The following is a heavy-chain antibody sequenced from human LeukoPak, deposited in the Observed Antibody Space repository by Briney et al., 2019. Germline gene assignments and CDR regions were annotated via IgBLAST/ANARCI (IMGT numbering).Heavy chain of an antibody. V-gene: IGHV2-70*01. CDR2: IDWDDDK. J-gene: IGHJ4*02. CDR3: ARTDRYGGSGY. D-gene: IGHD1-26*01. CDR1: GGSISSGGYY. Sequence: TLSLTCTVSGGSISSGGYYWSWIRQPPGKALEWLALIDWDDDKYYSTSLKTRLTISKDTSKNQVVLTMTNMDPVDTATYYCARTDRYGGSGYWGQGTLVTVSS.